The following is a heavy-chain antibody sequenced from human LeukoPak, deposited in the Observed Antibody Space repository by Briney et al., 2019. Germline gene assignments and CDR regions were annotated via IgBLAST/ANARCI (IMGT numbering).Heavy chain of an antibody. D-gene: IGHD6-19*01. CDR2: IRDSGET. Sequence: GGSLRLSCEASGFIFSTYSMSWFRQAPGKGLEWVSLIRDSGETFYADSVKGRFTISRDNSKNTLYLQMNSLRAEDTAVYYCARDSLDSSGVLYSNWFDPWGQGTLVTVSS. CDR3: ARDSLDSSGVLYSNWFDP. V-gene: IGHV3-66*03. J-gene: IGHJ5*02. CDR1: GFIFSTYS.